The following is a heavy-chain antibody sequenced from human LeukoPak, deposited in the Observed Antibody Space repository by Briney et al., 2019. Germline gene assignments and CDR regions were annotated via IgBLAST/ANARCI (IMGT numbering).Heavy chain of an antibody. D-gene: IGHD6-6*01. J-gene: IGHJ4*02. Sequence: GGSLRLSCAVSGFNVSSNYLNWVRQAPGKGPEWVSVIYSGGSTYYADSVKGRFTISRDNSKNTLYLQMNSLRAEDTAVYHCARVDSRAAQFDYWGQGTLVTVSS. CDR2: IYSGGST. CDR3: ARVDSRAAQFDY. V-gene: IGHV3-66*01. CDR1: GFNVSSNY.